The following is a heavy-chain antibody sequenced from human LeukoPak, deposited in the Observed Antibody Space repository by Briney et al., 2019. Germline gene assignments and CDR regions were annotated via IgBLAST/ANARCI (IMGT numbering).Heavy chain of an antibody. J-gene: IGHJ4*02. D-gene: IGHD3-3*01. Sequence: TGGSLRLSCAASGFTFSSYAMHWVRQAPGKGLEWVSAISGSGGSTYYADSVKGRFTISRDNSRNTLYLQMNSLRAEDTAVYYCAKENSVLRFLEWLLKDFDYWGQGTLVTVSS. V-gene: IGHV3-23*01. CDR2: ISGSGGST. CDR3: AKENSVLRFLEWLLKDFDY. CDR1: GFTFSSYA.